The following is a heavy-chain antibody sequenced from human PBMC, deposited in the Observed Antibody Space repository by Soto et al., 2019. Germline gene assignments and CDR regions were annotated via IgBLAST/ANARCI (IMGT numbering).Heavy chain of an antibody. CDR3: ARGQFHHVSNYYYALDV. CDR2: FIPMFNRP. Sequence: QVQLVQSGAEVKKPGSSVKVSCKASGGTFSSYATSWVRQAPGQGLEWMGGFIPMFNRPHSARKFQGRVTFTADESTSTAYMDLSSLRSVDTAVYYCARGQFHHVSNYYYALDVWGQGTTVTVSS. V-gene: IGHV1-69*01. J-gene: IGHJ6*02. CDR1: GGTFSSYA.